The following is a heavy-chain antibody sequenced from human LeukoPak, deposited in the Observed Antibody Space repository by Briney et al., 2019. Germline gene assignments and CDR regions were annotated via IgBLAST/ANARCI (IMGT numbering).Heavy chain of an antibody. D-gene: IGHD3-3*01. Sequence: GGSLRLSCATSGLTFSSYSMNWVRQAPGKGLEWVSYISGSSNTIYHADSVKGRFTISRDNAKNSLYLQMNSLRDEDTAVYYCASGGSVFGVVILYYFDNWGQGTLVTVSS. J-gene: IGHJ4*02. V-gene: IGHV3-48*02. CDR1: GLTFSSYS. CDR3: ASGGSVFGVVILYYFDN. CDR2: ISGSSNTI.